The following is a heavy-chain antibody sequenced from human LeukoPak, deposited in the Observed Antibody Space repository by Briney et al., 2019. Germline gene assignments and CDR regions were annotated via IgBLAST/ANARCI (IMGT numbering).Heavy chain of an antibody. V-gene: IGHV3-64*01. D-gene: IGHD1-26*01. CDR2: INNNGDRT. CDR1: GFPYNTYP. J-gene: IGHJ4*02. Sequence: GGPLSLPCTASGFPYNTYPMHWPPQAPGWAPESVQGINNNGDRTYHAKSVKGRFTISRDNSKSTLYLQVGSLRAEDMAVYCCARGGLVGPTPYLDSWGKGTLVTVST. CDR3: ARGGLVGPTPYLDS.